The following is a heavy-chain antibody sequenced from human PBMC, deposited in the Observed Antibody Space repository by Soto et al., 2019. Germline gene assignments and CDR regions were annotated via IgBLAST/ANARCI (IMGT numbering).Heavy chain of an antibody. V-gene: IGHV3-30-3*01. CDR3: ARVGRDCSSTSCYTARGPSYYYYYYGIDV. CDR2: ISYDGSNK. CDR1: GFTFSSYA. J-gene: IGHJ6*02. D-gene: IGHD2-2*02. Sequence: QVQLVESGGGVVQPGRSLRLSCAASGFTFSSYAMHWVRQAPGKGLEWVAVISYDGSNKYYADSVKGRFTISRDNSKNTLYLQMNSLRAEDTAVYYCARVGRDCSSTSCYTARGPSYYYYYYGIDVWGQGTTVTVSS.